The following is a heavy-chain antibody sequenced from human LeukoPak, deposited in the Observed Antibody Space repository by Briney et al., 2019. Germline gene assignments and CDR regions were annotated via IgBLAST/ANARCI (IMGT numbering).Heavy chain of an antibody. D-gene: IGHD3-9*01. Sequence: PGGSLRLSCVASGFTFSSYAMSWVRQAPGKGLEWVSAISGSGGSTYYADSVKGRFTISRDNSKNTLYLQMNSLRAEDTAVYYCANEYYDILTGYYKGFFDWGQGTLVTVSS. CDR3: ANEYYDILTGYYKGFFD. CDR1: GFTFSSYA. V-gene: IGHV3-23*01. J-gene: IGHJ4*02. CDR2: ISGSGGST.